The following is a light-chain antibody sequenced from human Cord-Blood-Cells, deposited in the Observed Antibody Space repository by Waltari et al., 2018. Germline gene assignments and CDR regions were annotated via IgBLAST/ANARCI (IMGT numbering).Light chain of an antibody. CDR2: DVS. Sequence: QSALAQPASVSGSSGQSIPISCTGTRSDVGGYNYVSWYQQHPGKAPKLLIYDVSNRPSGVSNRFSGSKSGNTASLTISGLQAEDEADYYCSSYTSSSTLVFGTGTKVTVL. CDR3: SSYTSSSTLV. V-gene: IGLV2-14*03. CDR1: RSDVGGYNY. J-gene: IGLJ1*01.